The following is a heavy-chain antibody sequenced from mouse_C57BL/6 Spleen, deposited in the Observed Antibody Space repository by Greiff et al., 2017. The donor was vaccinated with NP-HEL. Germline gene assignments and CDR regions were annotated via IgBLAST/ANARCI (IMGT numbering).Heavy chain of an antibody. V-gene: IGHV5-16*01. D-gene: IGHD1-1*01. J-gene: IGHJ1*03. CDR1: GFTFSDYY. CDR2: INYDGSST. Sequence: DVQLVESEGGLVQPGSSMKLSCTASGFTFSDYYMAWVRQVPEKGLEWVANINYDGSSTYYLDSLKSRFIISRDNAKNILYLQMSSLKSEDTATYYCAREWSSFYWYFDVWGTGTTVTVSS. CDR3: AREWSSFYWYFDV.